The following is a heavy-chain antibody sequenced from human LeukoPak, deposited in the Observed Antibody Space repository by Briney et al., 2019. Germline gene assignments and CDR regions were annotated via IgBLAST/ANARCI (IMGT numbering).Heavy chain of an antibody. CDR1: GGSISSSSYY. Sequence: PSETLSLTCTVSGGSISSSSYYWGWIRQPPGKGLEWIGSVYYSGSTYYNPSLKSRVTISVDTSKNQFSLKLSSVTAADTAVYYCALGVTTVDYWGQGTLVTVSS. V-gene: IGHV4-39*07. J-gene: IGHJ4*02. CDR3: ALGVTTVDY. D-gene: IGHD4-17*01. CDR2: VYYSGST.